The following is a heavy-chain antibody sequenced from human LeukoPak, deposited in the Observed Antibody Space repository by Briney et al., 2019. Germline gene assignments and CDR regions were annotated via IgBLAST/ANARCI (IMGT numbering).Heavy chain of an antibody. D-gene: IGHD4-17*01. Sequence: GASVKVSCKASGYTSTSYDINWVRQATGQGLEWMGWMNPNSGNTGYAQKFQGRVTMTRNTSISTACMELSSLRSEDTAVYYCARDPWTMTTVTTSWFDPWGQGTLVTVSS. V-gene: IGHV1-8*01. CDR3: ARDPWTMTTVTTSWFDP. CDR2: MNPNSGNT. CDR1: GYTSTSYD. J-gene: IGHJ5*02.